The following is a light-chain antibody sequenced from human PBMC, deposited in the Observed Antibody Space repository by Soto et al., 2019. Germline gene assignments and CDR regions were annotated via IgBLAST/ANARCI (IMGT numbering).Light chain of an antibody. J-gene: IGLJ1*01. V-gene: IGLV2-14*01. CDR2: EVS. Sequence: QSALTQPASLSGSPGQSITISCTGTSSDIGAYDYVSWFQQHPGKAPKLMISEVSNRPSGVSNRFSGSKSGNTASLTISGLQTEDEADYYCTSYTSSFTHLFGTGTKVTVL. CDR3: TSYTSSFTHL. CDR1: SSDIGAYDY.